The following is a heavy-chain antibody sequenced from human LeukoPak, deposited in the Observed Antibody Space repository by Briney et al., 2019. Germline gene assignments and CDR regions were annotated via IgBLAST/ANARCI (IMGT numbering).Heavy chain of an antibody. D-gene: IGHD2-2*01. CDR1: GFTFSSYA. V-gene: IGHV3-48*01. Sequence: GGSLRLSCAASGFTFSSYAMSWVRQAPGKGLEWVSYISSSGSTIYYADSVKGRFTISRDNSKNTLYLQMNSLRAEDTAVYYCARDKVDIVVVPAKESDYKYYYFMDVWGKGTTVTVSS. CDR3: ARDKVDIVVVPAKESDYKYYYFMDV. CDR2: ISSSGSTI. J-gene: IGHJ6*03.